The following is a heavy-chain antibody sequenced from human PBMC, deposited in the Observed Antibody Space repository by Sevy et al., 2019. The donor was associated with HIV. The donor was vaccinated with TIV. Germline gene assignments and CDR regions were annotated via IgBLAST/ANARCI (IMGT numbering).Heavy chain of an antibody. V-gene: IGHV1-18*04. Sequence: ASVKVSCKASGYTFTSYGISWVRQAPGQGLEWMGWISAYNGNTNYEQKLQGRVTMTTDTSTSTAYMELRSLRSDDTAVYYCARGGPTWYYDFWSGPYYFDYWGQGTLVTVSS. CDR1: GYTFTSYG. J-gene: IGHJ4*02. CDR2: ISAYNGNT. CDR3: ARGGPTWYYDFWSGPYYFDY. D-gene: IGHD3-3*01.